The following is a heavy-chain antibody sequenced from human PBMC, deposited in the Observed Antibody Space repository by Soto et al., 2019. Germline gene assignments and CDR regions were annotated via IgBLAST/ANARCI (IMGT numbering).Heavy chain of an antibody. CDR2: ISSSSSYI. J-gene: IGHJ3*02. Sequence: PVGSLRLSCASSGFTFSSYSMNWVRQAPGKGLEWVSSISSSSSYIYYADSVKGRFTISRDNAKNSLYLQMNSLRAEDTAVYYCARGNRFIAVRPNGAFDIWGQGTMVTVSS. CDR3: ARGNRFIAVRPNGAFDI. CDR1: GFTFSSYS. V-gene: IGHV3-21*01. D-gene: IGHD6-19*01.